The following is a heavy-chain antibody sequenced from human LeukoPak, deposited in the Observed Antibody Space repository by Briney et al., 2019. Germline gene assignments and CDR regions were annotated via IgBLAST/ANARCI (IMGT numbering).Heavy chain of an antibody. CDR3: ARTSVNSLWDDAFDI. CDR1: EFIFSKYW. Sequence: PGGSLRLSCEAFEFIFSKYWMSWVRQAPEKGLEWVARINQDGTEKYSVDSVKGRFTISRDNAKNSLYLQINNVKAEDTAVYYCARTSVNSLWDDAFDIWGQGTMVTVSS. J-gene: IGHJ3*02. D-gene: IGHD4-17*01. CDR2: INQDGTEK. V-gene: IGHV3-7*05.